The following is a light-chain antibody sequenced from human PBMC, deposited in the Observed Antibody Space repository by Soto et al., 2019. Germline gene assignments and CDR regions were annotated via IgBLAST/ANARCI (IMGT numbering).Light chain of an antibody. CDR2: KAS. CDR3: QHYNSYSEA. V-gene: IGKV1-5*03. CDR1: QSISIW. J-gene: IGKJ1*01. Sequence: IQMTQYTSTLAASVGDREIIAGGASQSISIWLAWYQQKPGKAPKILIYKASSLESGVPSRFSGSGSGTEFTLTISSLQPDDFATYYCQHYNSYSEAFGQGTKVDIK.